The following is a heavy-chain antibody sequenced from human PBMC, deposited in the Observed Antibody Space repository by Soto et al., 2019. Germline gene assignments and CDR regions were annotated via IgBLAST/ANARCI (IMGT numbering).Heavy chain of an antibody. D-gene: IGHD3-10*01. CDR1: GDSINNADYY. CDR2: ISNSGST. CDR3: ARYKVGGSGSYYNAWFDP. J-gene: IGHJ5*02. Sequence: KASETLSLTCTVSGDSINNADYYWIWIRHPPGKGLEWIGYISNSGSTFHNPSLRGRLSMSIDTSKNQFSLRLTSVTAADTAVYYCARYKVGGSGSYYNAWFDPWGQGTLVTVSS. V-gene: IGHV4-30-4*01.